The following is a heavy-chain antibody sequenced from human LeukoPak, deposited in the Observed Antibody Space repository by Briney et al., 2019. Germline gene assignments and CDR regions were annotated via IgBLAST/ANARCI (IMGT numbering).Heavy chain of an antibody. CDR2: IIPILGIA. CDR3: ATRSLVVVPAAISLEY. D-gene: IGHD2-2*01. J-gene: IGHJ4*02. Sequence: GASVKVSCKASGGTFSSYAISWVRQAPGQGLEWMGRIIPILGIANYAQKFQGRVTITADKSTSTAYMELSSLRSEDTAVYYCATRSLVVVPAAISLEYWGQGTLVTVSS. CDR1: GGTFSSYA. V-gene: IGHV1-69*04.